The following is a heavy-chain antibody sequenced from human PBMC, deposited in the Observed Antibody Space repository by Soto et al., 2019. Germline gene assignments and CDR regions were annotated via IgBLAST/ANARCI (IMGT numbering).Heavy chain of an antibody. CDR3: VRHGGRLFDY. J-gene: IGHJ4*02. V-gene: IGHV4-4*02. Sequence: QVQLQESGPGLVKPSGTLSLTCAVSDGFISSSNYWSWVRQPPGKGLEWIGQVYHNGGPSYNPCLRSRVTMSIDKAKNQFSLNLSAVTAADTAVYFCVRHGGRLFDYWGPGHLVTVSS. CDR1: DGFISSSNY. D-gene: IGHD2-15*01. CDR2: VYHNGGP.